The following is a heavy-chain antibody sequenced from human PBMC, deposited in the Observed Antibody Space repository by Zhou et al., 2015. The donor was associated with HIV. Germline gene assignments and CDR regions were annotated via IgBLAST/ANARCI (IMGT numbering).Heavy chain of an antibody. V-gene: IGHV3-7*01. D-gene: IGHD1-1*01. CDR1: GFTFSNAW. J-gene: IGHJ4*02. Sequence: EVQLVESGGRLGRAWGGSLRLSCAASGFTFSNAWMNWVRQVPGKGLDWVANISPDGSRKYYVESVKGRFTISRDNAKKSVDLQLNSLRPEDTALYYCAQGQDWSFWNWGQGNPDHRLL. CDR3: AQGQDWSFWN. CDR2: ISPDGSRK.